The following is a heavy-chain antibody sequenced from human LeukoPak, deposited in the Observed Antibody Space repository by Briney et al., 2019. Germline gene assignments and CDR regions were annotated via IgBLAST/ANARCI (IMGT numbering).Heavy chain of an antibody. CDR3: ARDRYYYDSSGYLFFDY. J-gene: IGHJ4*02. CDR2: IYPSGST. CDR1: GYSISNGYY. D-gene: IGHD3-22*01. Sequence: PSETLSLTCTVSGYSISNGYYWGWIRQPPGTGLEWIGSIYPSGSTFYNPSLKSRVTMSVDTSKNQFSLKLSSVTAADTAVYYCARDRYYYDSSGYLFFDYWGQGTLVTVSS. V-gene: IGHV4-38-2*02.